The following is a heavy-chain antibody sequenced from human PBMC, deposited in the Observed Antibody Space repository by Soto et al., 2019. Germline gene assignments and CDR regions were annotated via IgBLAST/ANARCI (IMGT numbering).Heavy chain of an antibody. D-gene: IGHD3-10*01. J-gene: IGHJ4*02. Sequence: GGSLRLSCAASGFSLSPYWMHWIRQAPGRGLEWVSYISSSGSAIYYADSVKGRFTISRDNAKNSLYLQMNSLRAEDTAVYYCARDRAEVDYWGQGTLVTVSS. V-gene: IGHV3-11*01. CDR3: ARDRAEVDY. CDR1: GFSLSPYW. CDR2: ISSSGSAI.